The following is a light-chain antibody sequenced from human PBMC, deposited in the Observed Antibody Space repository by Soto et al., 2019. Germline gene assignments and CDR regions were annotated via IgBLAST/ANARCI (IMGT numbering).Light chain of an antibody. CDR2: DVS. J-gene: IGLJ1*01. V-gene: IGLV2-11*01. Sequence: QSVLTQPRSVSGSPGQSVTISCTGTSSDVGGYNYVSWYQQHPGKAPKLMIYDVSKRPSGVPDRFSGSKSGNTASLTISGPQAEDEADYYCCSYAGSYYVFGTGTKVPVL. CDR3: CSYAGSYYV. CDR1: SSDVGGYNY.